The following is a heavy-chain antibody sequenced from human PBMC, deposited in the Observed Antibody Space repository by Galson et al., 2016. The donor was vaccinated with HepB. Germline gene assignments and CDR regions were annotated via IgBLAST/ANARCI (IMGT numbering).Heavy chain of an antibody. D-gene: IGHD4/OR15-4a*01. V-gene: IGHV3-21*01. CDR3: AREKGGSTMASHWFDP. Sequence: SLRLSCAASGFIFGIQSMNWVRQAPGKGLEWVASISSIGHYIHYSDSLEGRYTISRDNAKNSLFLEMNSLRPEDTAVYFCAREKGGSTMASHWFDPWGLGTLVTVSS. J-gene: IGHJ5*02. CDR2: ISSIGHYI. CDR1: GFIFGIQS.